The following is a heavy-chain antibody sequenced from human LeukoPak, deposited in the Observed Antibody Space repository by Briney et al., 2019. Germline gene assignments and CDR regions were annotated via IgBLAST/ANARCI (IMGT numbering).Heavy chain of an antibody. CDR3: ARDIYSGYDLGY. Sequence: PGGSLRLSCAASGFTFSSYAMSWVRQAPGKGLEWVSSISSSSSYIYYADSVKGRFTISRDNAKNSLYLQMNSLRAEDTAVYYCARDIYSGYDLGYWGQGTLVTVSS. CDR2: ISSSSSYI. CDR1: GFTFSSYA. J-gene: IGHJ4*02. V-gene: IGHV3-21*01. D-gene: IGHD5-12*01.